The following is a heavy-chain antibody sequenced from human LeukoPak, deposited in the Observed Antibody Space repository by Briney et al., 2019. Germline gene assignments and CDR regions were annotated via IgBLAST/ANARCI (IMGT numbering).Heavy chain of an antibody. V-gene: IGHV3-49*04. CDR2: IRSKTYGGTT. CDR1: GFTFGDYA. D-gene: IGHD4-17*01. CDR3: TRAGGTVPYYYYSMDV. J-gene: IGHJ6*03. Sequence: GGSLRLSCTASGFTFGDYAMSWVRQAPGKGLEWVGFIRSKTYGGTTEYAASVKGRFTISRDDSKSIAYLQMNSLKTEDTAVYYCTRAGGTVPYYYYSMDVWGKGTTVTISS.